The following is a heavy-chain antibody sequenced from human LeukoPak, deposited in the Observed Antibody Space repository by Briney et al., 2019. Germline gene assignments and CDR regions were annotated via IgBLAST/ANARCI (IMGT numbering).Heavy chain of an antibody. J-gene: IGHJ4*02. CDR3: AREGGSGTPLDY. Sequence: PGGSLRLSCAASGFTFSSYGMHWVRQAPGKGLEWVAVISYDGSNKYYADSVKGRFTISRDNSKNTLYLQMNSLRAEDTAVYYCAREGGSGTPLDYWGQGTLVTVSS. CDR1: GFTFSSYG. V-gene: IGHV3-30*03. CDR2: ISYDGSNK. D-gene: IGHD2-15*01.